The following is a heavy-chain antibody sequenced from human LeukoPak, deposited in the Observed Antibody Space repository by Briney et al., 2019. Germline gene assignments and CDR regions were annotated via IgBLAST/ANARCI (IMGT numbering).Heavy chain of an antibody. Sequence: GGSLRLSCAASGFTFSSYSMNWVRQAPGKGLEWVSSISSSSYIYYADSVKGRFTISRDNAKNSLYLQMNSLRAEDTAVYYCARAPEVEMATISSYFDYWGQGTLVTVSS. CDR2: ISSSSYI. CDR3: ARAPEVEMATISSYFDY. D-gene: IGHD5-24*01. CDR1: GFTFSSYS. J-gene: IGHJ4*03. V-gene: IGHV3-21*01.